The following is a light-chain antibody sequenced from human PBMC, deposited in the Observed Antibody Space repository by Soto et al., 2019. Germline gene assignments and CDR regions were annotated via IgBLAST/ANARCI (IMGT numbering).Light chain of an antibody. CDR3: SSYTTSSTLNVV. Sequence: QSALTQPASVSGSPGQSITISCTGTSSDVGGFDFVSWFQRRPGKAPRLIIYEVTNRPSGISDRFSGSKSGNTASLTISGLQAEDEGDYYCSSYTTSSTLNVVFGGGTKLTVL. J-gene: IGLJ2*01. CDR1: SSDVGGFDF. CDR2: EVT. V-gene: IGLV2-14*01.